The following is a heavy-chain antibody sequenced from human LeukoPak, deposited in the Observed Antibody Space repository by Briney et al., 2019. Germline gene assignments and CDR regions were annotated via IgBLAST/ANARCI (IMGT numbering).Heavy chain of an antibody. J-gene: IGHJ4*02. V-gene: IGHV4-38-2*02. CDR3: VKSGGYGLIDY. CDR1: GYSISSGYY. D-gene: IGHD1-26*01. CDR2: IYQSGRT. Sequence: SETLSLTCTVSGYSISSGYYWGWIRQPPGKGLEWLGSIYQSGRTYYNPSLKSRVTISVDTSKNQFSLRLNSVTAADTAMYFCVKSGGYGLIDYWGQGTLVTVSS.